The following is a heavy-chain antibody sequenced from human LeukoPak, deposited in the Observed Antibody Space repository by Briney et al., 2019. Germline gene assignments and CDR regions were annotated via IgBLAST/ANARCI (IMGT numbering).Heavy chain of an antibody. CDR1: GGSISGYY. Sequence: SETLSLTCTVSGGSISGYYWSWIRQPPGKGLEWIGEINHSGSTNYNPSLKSRVTISVDTSKNQFSLKLSSVTAADTAVYYCARSVRRFYGSLNWFDPWGQGTLVTVSS. V-gene: IGHV4-34*01. J-gene: IGHJ5*02. D-gene: IGHD3-10*01. CDR2: INHSGST. CDR3: ARSVRRFYGSLNWFDP.